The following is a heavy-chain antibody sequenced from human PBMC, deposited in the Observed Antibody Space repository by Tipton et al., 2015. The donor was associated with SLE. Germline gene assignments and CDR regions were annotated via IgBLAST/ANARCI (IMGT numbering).Heavy chain of an antibody. V-gene: IGHV4-39*07. J-gene: IGHJ4*02. Sequence: TLSLTCTVSGGSLTSSSHYWGWIRQPPGKGLEWVGSLHNTGSAYYNPSLKSRVTISVDTSKIQFSLRLKTVTAADTAVYYCARGSRVEEELDYWGQGTLVTVSS. D-gene: IGHD1-26*01. CDR3: ARGSRVEEELDY. CDR1: GGSLTSSSHY. CDR2: LHNTGSA.